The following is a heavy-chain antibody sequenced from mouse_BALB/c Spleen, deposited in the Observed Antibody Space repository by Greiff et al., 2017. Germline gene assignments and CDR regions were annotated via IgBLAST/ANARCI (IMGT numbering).Heavy chain of an antibody. V-gene: IGHV5-12-2*01. CDR2: ISNDGGST. D-gene: IGHD2-2*01. J-gene: IGHJ4*01. CDR3: AREVGYDLYYAMDD. Sequence: EVHLVESGGGLVQPGGSLKLPCAASGFTFSSYTMSWVRQTPGKRLEWVAYISNDGGSTYYPDTVKGRFTISRDNAKNTPYLQMSSLKSEDTAMYYCAREVGYDLYYAMDDWGEGTSVTVSA. CDR1: GFTFSSYT.